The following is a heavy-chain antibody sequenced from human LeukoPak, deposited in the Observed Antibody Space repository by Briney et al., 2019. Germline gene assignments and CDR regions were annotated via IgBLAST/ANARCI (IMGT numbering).Heavy chain of an antibody. Sequence: SETLSLTCTVSGGFISSYYWSWIRQPAGKGLEWIGRIYTSGSTNYNPSLKSRVTMSVDTSKNQFSLKLSSVTAADTAVYYCARVQTLNYYYGMDVWGQGTTVTVSS. CDR2: IYTSGST. CDR3: ARVQTLNYYYGMDV. V-gene: IGHV4-4*07. J-gene: IGHJ6*02. CDR1: GGFISSYY. D-gene: IGHD4-11*01.